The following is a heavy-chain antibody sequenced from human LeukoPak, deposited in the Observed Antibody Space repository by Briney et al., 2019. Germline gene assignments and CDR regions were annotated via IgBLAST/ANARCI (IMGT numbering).Heavy chain of an antibody. CDR3: ARDDATGDYAY. D-gene: IGHD4-17*01. CDR1: GFTFSRYS. Sequence: GGSLRLSCAASGFTFSRYSMNWVRQAPGKGLEWVSYISSSSSTIYYADSVKGRFTISRDNAKNSLYLQMNSLRAEDTDVYYCARDDATGDYAYWGQGPLVTVSS. J-gene: IGHJ4*02. V-gene: IGHV3-48*01. CDR2: ISSSSSTI.